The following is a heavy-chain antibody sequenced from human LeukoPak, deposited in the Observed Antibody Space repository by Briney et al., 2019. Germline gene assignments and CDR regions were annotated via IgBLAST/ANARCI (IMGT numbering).Heavy chain of an antibody. D-gene: IGHD4-11*01. CDR1: GFTFSSYA. CDR2: ISGSGGST. Sequence: TGGSLRLSCAASGFTFSSYAMSWVRQAPGKGLEWVSAISGSGGSTYYADSVKGRFTISRDNSKNTPYLQMNSLRAEDTAVYYCAKRGYSNYDLDYWGQGTLVTVSS. CDR3: AKRGYSNYDLDY. J-gene: IGHJ4*02. V-gene: IGHV3-23*01.